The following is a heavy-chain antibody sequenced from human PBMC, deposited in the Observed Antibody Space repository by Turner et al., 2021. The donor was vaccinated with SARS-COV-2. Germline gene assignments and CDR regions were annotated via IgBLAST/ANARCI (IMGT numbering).Heavy chain of an antibody. J-gene: IGHJ6*02. CDR3: ARESTSWMGGMDV. CDR2: IWFDGSNK. V-gene: IGHV3-33*01. CDR1: GVTFSSYG. D-gene: IGHD2-2*01. Sequence: QVQLVESGGGVVQPGRSRRLSCAASGVTFSSYGMHWVRQAPGKGLEWVAVIWFDGSNKYYADSVRGRFTISRDNSKNSLYLQMNSLRAEDTAVYYCARESTSWMGGMDVWGQGTTVTVSS.